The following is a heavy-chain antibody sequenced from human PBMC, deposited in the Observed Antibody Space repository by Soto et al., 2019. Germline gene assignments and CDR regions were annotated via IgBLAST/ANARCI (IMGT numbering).Heavy chain of an antibody. J-gene: IGHJ4*02. CDR1: GYTLTELS. CDR2: FDPEDGET. V-gene: IGHV1-24*01. CDR3: ATDRIAVATRHDY. D-gene: IGHD6-19*01. Sequence: ASVKVSCKVSGYTLTELSMHWVRQAPGKGLGWTGGFDPEDGETIYAQKFQGRVTMTEDTSTDTAYMELSSLRSEDTAVYYCATDRIAVATRHDYWGQGTLVTVSS.